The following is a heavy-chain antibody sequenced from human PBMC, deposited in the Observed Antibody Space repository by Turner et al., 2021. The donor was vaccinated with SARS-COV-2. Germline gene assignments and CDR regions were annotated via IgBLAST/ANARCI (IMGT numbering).Heavy chain of an antibody. D-gene: IGHD5-12*01. CDR2: INPNSGGT. CDR3: ARSVSWLQSLTVDY. Sequence: QVQLVQSGAAVKKPGASVKVSCKASGYTFDGYYLHWVRQAPGQGLKWMGWINPNSGGTNYAQRFQGRVTMTGDTSISTAYMELSTLRSDDTAVYYCARSVSWLQSLTVDYWGQGTLVTVSS. CDR1: GYTFDGYY. J-gene: IGHJ4*02. V-gene: IGHV1-2*02.